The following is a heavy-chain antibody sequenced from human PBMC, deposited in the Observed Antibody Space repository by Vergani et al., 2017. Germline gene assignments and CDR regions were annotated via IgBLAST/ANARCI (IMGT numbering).Heavy chain of an antibody. CDR2: INHSGST. CDR3: ARGGSTKTFHKPYYLHMDI. V-gene: IGHV4-34*01. D-gene: IGHD1-26*01. Sequence: QVQLQQWGAGLLKPSETLSLTCAVYGGSFSGYYWSWIRQPPGKGLEWIGEINHSGSTNYNPSLKSRVTISVDTSKNQFSLKLSSVTAADTAVYYCARGGSTKTFHKPYYLHMDIWGQGTLVTVSS. J-gene: IGHJ1*01. CDR1: GGSFSGYY.